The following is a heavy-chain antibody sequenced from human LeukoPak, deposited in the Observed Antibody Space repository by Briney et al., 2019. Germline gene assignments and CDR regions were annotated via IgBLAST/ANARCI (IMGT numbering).Heavy chain of an antibody. CDR2: IYSGGST. V-gene: IGHV3-66*01. Sequence: GGSLRLSCAASGFTFSSYAMHWVRQAPGKGLEWVSVIYSGGSTYYADSVKGRFTISRDNSKNTLYLQMNSLRAEDTAVYYCASTYYDFWSGYYTGYYYYYGMDVWGQGTTVTVSS. CDR1: GFTFSSYA. CDR3: ASTYYDFWSGYYTGYYYYYGMDV. D-gene: IGHD3-3*01. J-gene: IGHJ6*02.